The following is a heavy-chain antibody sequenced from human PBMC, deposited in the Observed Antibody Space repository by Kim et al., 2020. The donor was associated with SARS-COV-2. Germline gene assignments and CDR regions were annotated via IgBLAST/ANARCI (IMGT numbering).Heavy chain of an antibody. CDR3: ACEGVWGMNEWIDY. J-gene: IGHJ4*02. V-gene: IGHV3-33*01. Sequence: GGSLRLSCAASGFTFSSYGMPWVRQAPGKGLEWVAVIWYDGSNKYYAYSVKGRFTISRDNAENTLYLQMKSLSAEDTAVYYCACEGVWGMNEWIDYWGKG. CDR1: GFTFSSYG. D-gene: IGHD3-16*01. CDR2: IWYDGSNK.